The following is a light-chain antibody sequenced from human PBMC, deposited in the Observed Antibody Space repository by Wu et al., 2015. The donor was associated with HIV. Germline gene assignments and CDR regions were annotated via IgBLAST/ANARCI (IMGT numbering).Light chain of an antibody. CDR1: ESISSN. Sequence: EIILTQSPATLSVSPGERATLSCKASESISSNVAWYQQNPGQVPKLFIYSTSIRASGVPARFSGSGSGTEFTLTISSLQSGDFATYYCQQYNSWPRSFGQGTKVEIK. V-gene: IGKV3-15*01. CDR3: QQYNSWPRS. J-gene: IGKJ2*03. CDR2: STS.